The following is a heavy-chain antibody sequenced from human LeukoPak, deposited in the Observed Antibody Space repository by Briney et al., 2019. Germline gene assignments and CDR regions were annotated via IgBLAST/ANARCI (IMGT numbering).Heavy chain of an antibody. CDR1: GGTFSSYA. J-gene: IGHJ4*02. CDR2: IIPILGTA. CDR3: ARGTEYSGYDRDPYYFDY. D-gene: IGHD5-12*01. Sequence: SVKVSCKASGGTFSSYAISWVRQAPGQGLEWMGGIIPILGTANYAQKFQGRVTITADESTSTAYMELSSLRSEDTAVYYCARGTEYSGYDRDPYYFDYWGQGTLVTVSS. V-gene: IGHV1-69*13.